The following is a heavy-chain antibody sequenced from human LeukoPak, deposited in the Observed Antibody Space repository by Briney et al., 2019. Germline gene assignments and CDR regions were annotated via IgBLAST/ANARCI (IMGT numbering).Heavy chain of an antibody. D-gene: IGHD4-23*01. CDR2: INHSGST. V-gene: IGHV4-34*01. Sequence: SSETLSLTCAVYGGSFSGYYWSWIRQPPGKGLEWIGEINHSGSTNYNPSLKSRVTISVDKSKNQFSLKLSSVTAADTAVYYCARGYYGGLDYWGQGTLVTVSS. CDR1: GGSFSGYY. J-gene: IGHJ4*02. CDR3: ARGYYGGLDY.